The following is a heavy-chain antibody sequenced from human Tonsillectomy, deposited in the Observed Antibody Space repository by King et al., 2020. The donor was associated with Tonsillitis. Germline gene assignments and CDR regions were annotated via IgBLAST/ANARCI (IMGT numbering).Heavy chain of an antibody. CDR3: AREDGGYRYGLDY. D-gene: IGHD5-18*01. J-gene: IGHJ4*02. V-gene: IGHV4-31*03. CDR1: GGSISSGGYY. CDR2: IYYSGST. Sequence: VQLQESGPGLVKPSQTLSLTCTVSGGSISSGGYYWSWFRQHPGKGLEWIGYIYYSGSTYYNPSLKSRLTISIDTSKNQFSLKLSSVTAADTAVYYCAREDGGYRYGLDYWGQGTLVTVSS.